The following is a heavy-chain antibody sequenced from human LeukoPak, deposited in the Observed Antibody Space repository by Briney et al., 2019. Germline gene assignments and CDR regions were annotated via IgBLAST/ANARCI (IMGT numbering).Heavy chain of an antibody. CDR2: IYYSGST. V-gene: IGHV4-59*01. CDR3: AREAVTFGGVIAAFDY. CDR1: GGSISSYY. D-gene: IGHD3-16*02. Sequence: SETLSLTCTVSGGSISSYYWSWIRQPPGKGLEWIGYIYYSGSTNYNPSLKSRVTISVDTSKNQFSLKLSSVTAADTAVYYCAREAVTFGGVIAAFDYWGQGTPVTVSS. J-gene: IGHJ4*02.